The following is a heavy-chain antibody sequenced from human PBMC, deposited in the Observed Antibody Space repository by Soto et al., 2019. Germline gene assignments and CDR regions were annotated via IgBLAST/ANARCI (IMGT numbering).Heavy chain of an antibody. CDR3: AIARVEDSSLEH. CDR1: VFTFSNNA. J-gene: IGHJ4*02. V-gene: IGHV3-30*01. Sequence: VGSLRLSCVCSVFTFSNNAMHCVRQAPGKWLEWVAFISFDSSEIHYADSVKGRFTISRDNPRNTLFLHVNSPRADDTAVYYCAIARVEDSSLEHLGQGTLVNVSS. D-gene: IGHD2-21*01. CDR2: ISFDSSEI.